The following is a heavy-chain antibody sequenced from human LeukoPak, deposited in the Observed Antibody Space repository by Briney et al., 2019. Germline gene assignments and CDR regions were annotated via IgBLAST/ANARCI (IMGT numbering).Heavy chain of an antibody. V-gene: IGHV1-46*01. D-gene: IGHD1-26*01. CDR1: GYTFTRYY. CDR3: ARGDVLAATTPRN. Sequence: GASVKVSCKASGYTFTRYYMHWVRQAPGQGLEWMGIINPSGGSTSYAQKFQGRVTMTRDMSTSTVYMELSSLRSEDTAVHYCARGDVLAATTPRNWGQGTLVTVSS. CDR2: INPSGGST. J-gene: IGHJ4*02.